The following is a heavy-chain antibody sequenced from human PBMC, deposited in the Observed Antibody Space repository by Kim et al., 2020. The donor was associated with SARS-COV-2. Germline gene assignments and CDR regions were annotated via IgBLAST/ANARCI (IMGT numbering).Heavy chain of an antibody. CDR3: ARSYSSAWNPFDY. D-gene: IGHD6-19*01. J-gene: IGHJ4*02. V-gene: IGHV3-21*01. CDR2: ISSSSSYR. Sequence: GGSLRLSCAASGFTFSTYYMNWVRQAPGKGLEWVSSISSSSSYRYYADSVRGRFTISRDNAKNSLNLQMNSLRGEDTGVYFCARSYSSAWNPFDYWGQGTLVTVSS. CDR1: GFTFSTYY.